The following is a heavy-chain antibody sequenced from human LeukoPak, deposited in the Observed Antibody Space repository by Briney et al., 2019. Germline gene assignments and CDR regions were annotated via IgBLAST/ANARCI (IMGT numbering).Heavy chain of an antibody. Sequence: SETLSLTCTVSGYSISSGYYWGWIRQPPGKGLEWIGSIYHSGSTYYNPSLKSRVTISVDTTKNQFSLKLSSVTAADTAVYYCARCPITMVRGVTTNWFDPWGQGTLVTVSS. CDR3: ARCPITMVRGVTTNWFDP. CDR1: GYSISSGYY. J-gene: IGHJ5*02. CDR2: IYHSGST. V-gene: IGHV4-38-2*02. D-gene: IGHD3-10*01.